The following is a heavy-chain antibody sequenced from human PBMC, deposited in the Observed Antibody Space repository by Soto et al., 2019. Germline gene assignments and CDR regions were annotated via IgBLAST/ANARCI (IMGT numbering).Heavy chain of an antibody. V-gene: IGHV3-73*01. CDR1: GFSFTGSE. CDR2: VRSKANTYAT. D-gene: IGHD5-12*01. J-gene: IGHJ4*02. CDR3: TRQGPTDGYNWGFDS. Sequence: XVSLRLSCAASGFSFTGSEMHWGRLASGKGLEWVGRVRSKANTYATSYAASVKGRFTISRDDSKNTVYLQMNSLKTEDSAVYCCTRQGPTDGYNWGFDSWGQGTRVTVSS.